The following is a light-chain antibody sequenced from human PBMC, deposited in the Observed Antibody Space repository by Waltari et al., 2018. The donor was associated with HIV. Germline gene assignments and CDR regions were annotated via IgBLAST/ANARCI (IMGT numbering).Light chain of an antibody. V-gene: IGLV1-47*01. J-gene: IGLJ2*01. CDR2: RNN. CDR3: AAGDDSLL. CDR1: SSNIGSKY. Sequence: QSVLTQPPSASGTPGPRVTISCSGSSSNIGSKYVYWYPQLPGTAPTLLLYRNNPTPLVCPDRFSGSKAGTAASLAIRGVRSEDDADYYCAAGDDSLLFGGGTKLTV.